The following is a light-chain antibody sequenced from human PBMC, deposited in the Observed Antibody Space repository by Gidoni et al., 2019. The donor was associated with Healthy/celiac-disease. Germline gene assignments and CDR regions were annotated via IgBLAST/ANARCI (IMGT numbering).Light chain of an antibody. CDR3: SSYTSSSTWV. Sequence: QSALTQPASAAGSPGQSITSSCTGTSSDVGGYNYVSWYQQHPGKAPKLMIYDVSKRPSGVSNRFSGSKSGNTASLTISGLQAEDEADYYCSSYTSSSTWVFGGGTKLTVL. CDR2: DVS. J-gene: IGLJ3*02. CDR1: SSDVGGYNY. V-gene: IGLV2-14*01.